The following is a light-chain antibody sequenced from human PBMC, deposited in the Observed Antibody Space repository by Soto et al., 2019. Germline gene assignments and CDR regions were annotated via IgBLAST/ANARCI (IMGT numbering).Light chain of an antibody. V-gene: IGKV3-15*01. Sequence: EFVLTQSPGTLSVSPGERVTLSCRARQSVGSNLAWYQQKPGQAPRLLIYGASTRATGIPARFSGSGSETEFTLTISSLQAEDSAVYFCQQYNNWPTWTFGQGTKVDI. CDR2: GAS. CDR3: QQYNNWPTWT. CDR1: QSVGSN. J-gene: IGKJ1*01.